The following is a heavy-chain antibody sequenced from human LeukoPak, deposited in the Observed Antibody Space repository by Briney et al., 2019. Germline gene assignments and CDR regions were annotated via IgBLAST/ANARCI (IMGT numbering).Heavy chain of an antibody. D-gene: IGHD2/OR15-2a*01. V-gene: IGHV3-9*01. CDR2: ISYNGGSI. CDR1: GFNFSDYA. CDR3: AKDLGYRKYFFYYGMDV. Sequence: GGSLRLSCAGTGFNFSDYAMHWVRQVPGTGLEWVSGISYNGGSIAYADSVKGRFTISRDNANHSLHLEMSSLRVEDTALYYCAKDLGYRKYFFYYGMDVWGLGTTVTVSS. J-gene: IGHJ6*02.